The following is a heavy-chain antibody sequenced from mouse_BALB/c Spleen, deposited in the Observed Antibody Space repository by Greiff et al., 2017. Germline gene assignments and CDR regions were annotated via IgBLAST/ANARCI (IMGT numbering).Heavy chain of an antibody. CDR2: IYPGDGDT. V-gene: IGHV1-80*01. J-gene: IGHJ3*01. CDR1: GYAFSSYW. CDR3: ARSGAGRFAY. Sequence: QVQLKESGAELVRPGSSVKISCKASGYAFSSYWMNWVKQRPGQGLEWIGQIYPGDGDTNYNGKFKGKATLTADKSSSTAYMQLSSLTSEDSAVYFCARSGAGRFAYGGQGTLVTVSA.